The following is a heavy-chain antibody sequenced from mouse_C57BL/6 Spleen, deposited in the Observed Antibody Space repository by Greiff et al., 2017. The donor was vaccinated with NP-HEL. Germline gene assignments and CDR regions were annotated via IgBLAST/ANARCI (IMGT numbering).Heavy chain of an antibody. D-gene: IGHD2-2*01. J-gene: IGHJ2*01. CDR1: GYTFTDYY. V-gene: IGHV1-26*01. Sequence: VQLQQSGPELVKPGASVKISCKASGYTFTDYYMNWVKQSHGKSLEWIGDINPNNGGTSYNQKFKGKATLTVDKSSSTAYMELRSLTSEDSAVYYCAREGLRHYFDDWGQGTTLTVSS. CDR2: INPNNGGT. CDR3: AREGLRHYFDD.